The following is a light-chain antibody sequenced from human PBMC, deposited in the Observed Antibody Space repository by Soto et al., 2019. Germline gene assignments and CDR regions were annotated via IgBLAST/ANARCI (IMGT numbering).Light chain of an antibody. Sequence: EIVMTQSPATLSVSPGETATLCCRASQSVSYNLAWYQQKPGQGPRLLIYGAFTRATGIPARFSGSGSGTEFTLTISSLQSEDFALYYCQQYKNWPPLTFGGGTKVEIK. V-gene: IGKV3-15*01. CDR1: QSVSYN. J-gene: IGKJ4*01. CDR2: GAF. CDR3: QQYKNWPPLT.